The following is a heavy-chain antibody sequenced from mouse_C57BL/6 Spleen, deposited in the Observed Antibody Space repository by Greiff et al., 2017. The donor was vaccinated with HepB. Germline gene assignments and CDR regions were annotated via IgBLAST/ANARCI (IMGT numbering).Heavy chain of an antibody. V-gene: IGHV1-19*01. CDR3: ARGDSNPAMDY. D-gene: IGHD2-5*01. Sequence: EVQLQQSGPVLVKPGASVKMSCKASGYTFTDYYMNWVKQSHGKSLEWIGVINPYNGGTSYNQKFKGKATLTVDKSSSTAYMERNSLTSEDSAVYYCARGDSNPAMDYWGQGTSVTVSS. CDR1: GYTFTDYY. J-gene: IGHJ4*01. CDR2: INPYNGGT.